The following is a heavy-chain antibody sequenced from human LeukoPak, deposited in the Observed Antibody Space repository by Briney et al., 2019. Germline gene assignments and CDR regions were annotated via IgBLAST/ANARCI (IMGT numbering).Heavy chain of an antibody. V-gene: IGHV1-2*02. CDR2: INPNSGGT. D-gene: IGHD3-9*01. Sequence: GASVKVSFKASGYTFTGYYMHWVRQAPGQGLEWMGWINPNSGGTNYAQKFQGRVTMTRDTSISTAYMELSRLRSDDTAVYYCARARNVLRYFNWLLSDYWGQGTLVTVSS. J-gene: IGHJ4*02. CDR3: ARARNVLRYFNWLLSDY. CDR1: GYTFTGYY.